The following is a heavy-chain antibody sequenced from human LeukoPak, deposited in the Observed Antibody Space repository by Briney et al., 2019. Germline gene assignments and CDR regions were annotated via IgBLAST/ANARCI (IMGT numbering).Heavy chain of an antibody. CDR1: GFTVSSNY. CDR2: IYIGGST. Sequence: AGSLRLSCAASGFTVSSNYMSWVRQAPGQGMERVSVIYIGGSTYYADSVEGRFTISRDNSKNRLYLQMNNLRAADTAVYHCAKSWGSYSSLLDAWGQGTLVTVSS. CDR3: AKSWGSYSSLLDA. V-gene: IGHV3-53*01. J-gene: IGHJ4*02. D-gene: IGHD6-13*01.